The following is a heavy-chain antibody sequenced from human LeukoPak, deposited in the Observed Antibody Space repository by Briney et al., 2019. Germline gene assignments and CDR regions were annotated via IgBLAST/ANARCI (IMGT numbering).Heavy chain of an antibody. CDR1: GFTFSSYS. V-gene: IGHV3-48*01. Sequence: GGSLRLSCEASGFTFSSYSMNWVRQAPGKGLEWFSYISTHSGTIYYTESVKGRFTISRDNAKNSLYLQMNSLRAEDTAVYYCARTFDNWGQGTLVTVSS. CDR2: ISTHSGTI. CDR3: ARTFDN. J-gene: IGHJ4*02.